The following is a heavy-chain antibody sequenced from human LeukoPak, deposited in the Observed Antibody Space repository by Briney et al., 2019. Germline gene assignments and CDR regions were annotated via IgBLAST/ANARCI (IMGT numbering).Heavy chain of an antibody. V-gene: IGHV1-18*01. CDR2: IKADNGNT. Sequence: ASVKVSCKASGYSFITYSIRWVRQAPGQGLEWMGWIKADNGNTDYAQKFQDRVTMTTDTSTTTAYMEVRSLRSEDTAVYYCARVAPTTEGMDVWGQGTTVTVSS. CDR3: ARVAPTTEGMDV. D-gene: IGHD1-1*01. J-gene: IGHJ6*02. CDR1: GYSFITYS.